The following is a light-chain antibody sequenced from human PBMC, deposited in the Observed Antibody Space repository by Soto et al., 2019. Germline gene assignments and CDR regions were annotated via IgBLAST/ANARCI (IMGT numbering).Light chain of an antibody. CDR1: QSISTY. J-gene: IGKJ1*01. Sequence: DIQMTQSPSFLSTSVGDRVTITCRASQSISTYLNWYQQKPGKAPKLLIYAASNLQSGVPSTFRGSGSGTSFSLTISNLHPGDLATYYCQQGYNAHSWTFGQGTKVDIK. V-gene: IGKV1-39*01. CDR2: AAS. CDR3: QQGYNAHSWT.